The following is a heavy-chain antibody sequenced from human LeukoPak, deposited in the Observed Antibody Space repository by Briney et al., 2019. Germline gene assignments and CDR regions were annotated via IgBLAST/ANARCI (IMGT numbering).Heavy chain of an antibody. D-gene: IGHD6-13*01. CDR2: LYNTGNT. CDR3: ARLTADGRLYFVD. Sequence: GGSLRLSCAASGFTVKSNYLSWVRQARGKGLEWVSTLYNTGNTYYANSVKGRFSISRDNSKNTLFLQMNSLRAEDTAVYYCARLTADGRLYFVDWGPGTLVTVSS. V-gene: IGHV3-53*01. J-gene: IGHJ4*02. CDR1: GFTVKSNY.